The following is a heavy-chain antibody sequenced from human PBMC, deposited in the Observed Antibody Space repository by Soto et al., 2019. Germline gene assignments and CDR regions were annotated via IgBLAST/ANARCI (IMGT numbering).Heavy chain of an antibody. CDR1: GCSIPGYY. D-gene: IGHD2-8*02. J-gene: IGHJ4*02. Sequence: SDTLSLTCSLPGCSIPGYYWSWIRQSPGKGLEWIGYVYYTGSTHYNPSLKRRATISVDTSKNQFSLKLNSVTAADTAVYYCARTGGAYPFDYWGQGALVTVS. CDR3: ARTGGAYPFDY. CDR2: VYYTGST. V-gene: IGHV4-59*08.